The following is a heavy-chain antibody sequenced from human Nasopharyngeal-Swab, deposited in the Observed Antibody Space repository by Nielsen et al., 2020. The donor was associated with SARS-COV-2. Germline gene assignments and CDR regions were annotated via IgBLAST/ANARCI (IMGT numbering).Heavy chain of an antibody. Sequence: GGSLRLSCAASGFTYDDYAMHWVRQVPGKGLDWVAGISWNSGADVYADSVEGRFTISRENAKKSLVLEMNNLRIEDTALYYCVRDSNYYSMDVWGQGTTVTVSS. J-gene: IGHJ6*02. CDR1: GFTYDDYA. CDR2: ISWNSGAD. D-gene: IGHD3-22*01. V-gene: IGHV3-9*01. CDR3: VRDSNYYSMDV.